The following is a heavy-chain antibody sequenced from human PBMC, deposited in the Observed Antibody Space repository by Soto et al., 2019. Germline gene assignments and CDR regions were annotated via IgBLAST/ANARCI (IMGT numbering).Heavy chain of an antibody. CDR1: GFTVSSNY. D-gene: IGHD3-10*01. CDR3: ARGQTQYYYGSWSYLHDAFDI. Sequence: EVQLVESGGGLVQPGGSLRLSCAASGFTVSSNYMSWVRQAPGKGLEWVSVIYSGGSTYYADSVKGRFTISRHNSKNMLYLQMNSLRAEDTAVYYCARGQTQYYYGSWSYLHDAFDIWGQGTMVTVSS. J-gene: IGHJ3*02. V-gene: IGHV3-53*04. CDR2: IYSGGST.